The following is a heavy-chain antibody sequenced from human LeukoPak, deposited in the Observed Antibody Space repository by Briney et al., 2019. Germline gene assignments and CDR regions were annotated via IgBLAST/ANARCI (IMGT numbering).Heavy chain of an antibody. CDR2: INHSGST. Sequence: SETLSLTCAVYGGSFSGYYWSWIRQPPGKGLEWIGEINHSGSTNYNPSLKSRVTISVDTSKNQFSLKLSSVTAADTAVYYCARVGYGSWYFDKASYGMDVWGQGTTVTVSS. CDR1: GGSFSGYY. D-gene: IGHD6-13*01. CDR3: ARVGYGSWYFDKASYGMDV. J-gene: IGHJ6*02. V-gene: IGHV4-34*01.